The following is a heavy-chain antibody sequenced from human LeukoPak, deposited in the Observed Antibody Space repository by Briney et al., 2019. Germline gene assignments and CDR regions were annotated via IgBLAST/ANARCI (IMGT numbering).Heavy chain of an antibody. CDR3: ARAPRMVHFDY. V-gene: IGHV3-53*01. J-gene: IGHJ4*02. Sequence: GGSLRLSCAASVLTVSSNYMTWVRQAPGKGLEWVSVLYSGGSTYYADSVKGRFTISRDNSKNTLYLQMNSLRAEDTAVYYCARAPRMVHFDYWGQGTLVTVSS. D-gene: IGHD6-13*01. CDR1: VLTVSSNY. CDR2: LYSGGST.